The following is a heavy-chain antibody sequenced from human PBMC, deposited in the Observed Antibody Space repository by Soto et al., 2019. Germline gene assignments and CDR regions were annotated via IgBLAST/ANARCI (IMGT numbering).Heavy chain of an antibody. Sequence: ASVKVSCKASGYTFTGYYMHWVRQAPGQGLEWMGWINPNSGGTNYAQKFQGWVTMTRDTSISTAYMELSRLRSDDTAVYYCARGNNSSGWDPYYYYMDVWGKGTTVTVSS. V-gene: IGHV1-2*04. CDR1: GYTFTGYY. D-gene: IGHD6-19*01. CDR3: ARGNNSSGWDPYYYYMDV. CDR2: INPNSGGT. J-gene: IGHJ6*03.